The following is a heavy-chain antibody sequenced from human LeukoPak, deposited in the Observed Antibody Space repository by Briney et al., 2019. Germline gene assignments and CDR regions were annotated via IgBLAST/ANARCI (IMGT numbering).Heavy chain of an antibody. CDR1: GFTFSSYW. V-gene: IGHV3-7*01. J-gene: IGHJ1*01. CDR3: ANSYSSSWYAEYFQH. D-gene: IGHD6-13*01. CDR2: IKQDGSEK. Sequence: GGSLRLSCAASGFTFSSYWMSWVRQAPGKGLEWVANIKQDGSEKYYVDSVKGRFTISRDNAKNSLYLQMNSLRAEDTAVYYCANSYSSSWYAEYFQHWGQGTLVTVSS.